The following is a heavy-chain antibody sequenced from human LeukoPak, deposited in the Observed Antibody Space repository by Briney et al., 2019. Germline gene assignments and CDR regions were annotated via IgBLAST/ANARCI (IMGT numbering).Heavy chain of an antibody. D-gene: IGHD3-9*01. V-gene: IGHV4-39*07. CDR1: GGSISSGSYY. Sequence: KPSETLSLTCTVSGGSISSGSYYWAWIRQPPGKGLEWIGSISYSGCTYYNPSLKGRDTISVDTSKNQFSLKLSSVTAADTAVYYCAGSVLRYFDAFDIWGQGTMVTVSS. CDR3: AGSVLRYFDAFDI. J-gene: IGHJ3*02. CDR2: ISYSGCT.